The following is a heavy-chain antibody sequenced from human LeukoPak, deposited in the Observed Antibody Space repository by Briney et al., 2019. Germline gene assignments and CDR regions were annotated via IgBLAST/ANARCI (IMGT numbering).Heavy chain of an antibody. D-gene: IGHD5-12*01. Sequence: PSETLSLTCTVSGGSISSYYWSWIRQPPGKGLEWIGYIYYSGSTNYNPSLKSRVTISVDPYKNQFSLKLSSVPAADTAGYYCARGRGATTPFDYWGQGTLVTVSS. CDR3: ARGRGATTPFDY. J-gene: IGHJ4*02. CDR2: IYYSGST. CDR1: GGSISSYY. V-gene: IGHV4-59*08.